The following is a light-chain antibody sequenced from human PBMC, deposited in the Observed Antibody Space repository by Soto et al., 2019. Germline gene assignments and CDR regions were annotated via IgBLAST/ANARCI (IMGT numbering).Light chain of an antibody. J-gene: IGKJ3*01. CDR1: QSVLYNSNDKNY. CDR2: WAS. Sequence: DIVMTQSPDSLAVSLGERASINCRSNQSVLYNSNDKNYLAWYQQKPGQPPKLLIYWASSRESGVPARFSGSGSGTEFTLTISSLQAGDVAVYYCQQYYSTPFTFGPGTIVEIK. V-gene: IGKV4-1*01. CDR3: QQYYSTPFT.